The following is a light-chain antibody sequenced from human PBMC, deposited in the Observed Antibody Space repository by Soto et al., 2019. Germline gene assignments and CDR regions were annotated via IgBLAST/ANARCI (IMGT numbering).Light chain of an antibody. Sequence: EIVMTQSPATLSVSPGERATLSCRASQSISTALAWYQQKPGQPPRLLIYSASTRATGVPARFTGSGSGSEFTLTISGLQSEDFALYYCQQGHNWPLTFGQGTRLEI. J-gene: IGKJ2*01. V-gene: IGKV3-15*01. CDR3: QQGHNWPLT. CDR1: QSISTA. CDR2: SAS.